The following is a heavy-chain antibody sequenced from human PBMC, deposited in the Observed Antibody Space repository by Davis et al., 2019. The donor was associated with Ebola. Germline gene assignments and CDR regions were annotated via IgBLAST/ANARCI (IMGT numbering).Heavy chain of an antibody. Sequence: SETLSLTCAVYGGSFSGYYWSWIRQPPGKGLEWIGEINHSGSTNYNPSLKRRVTISVDTSKNPFSLKLSSVTAADTAVYYCARRYCSSTSCYGYYYYGMDVWGQGTTVTVSS. CDR2: INHSGST. D-gene: IGHD2-2*01. J-gene: IGHJ6*02. CDR3: ARRYCSSTSCYGYYYYGMDV. V-gene: IGHV4-34*01. CDR1: GGSFSGYY.